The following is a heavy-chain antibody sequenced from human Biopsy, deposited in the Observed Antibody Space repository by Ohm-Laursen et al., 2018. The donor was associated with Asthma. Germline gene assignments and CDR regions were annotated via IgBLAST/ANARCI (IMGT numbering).Heavy chain of an antibody. J-gene: IGHJ4*02. Sequence: SVKVSCKASGGMFGNYAISWVRQAPGLGLEWMGGIIPIFGTANYAQKFQGRVTITADESTSTAYMEPSSLRSEDTAVYYCARERIAARQRRYYFDYWGQGTLVTVSS. CDR2: IIPIFGTA. CDR1: GGMFGNYA. CDR3: ARERIAARQRRYYFDY. V-gene: IGHV1-69*13. D-gene: IGHD6-6*01.